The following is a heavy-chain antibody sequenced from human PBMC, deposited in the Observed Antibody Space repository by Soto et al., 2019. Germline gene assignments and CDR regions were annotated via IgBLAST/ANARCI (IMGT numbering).Heavy chain of an antibody. CDR1: GFTFGDYA. Sequence: PGGSLRLSCTTSGFTFGDYALSWVRQAPGKGREWVGFIRRNAYGGTTDYAASVKGRFTISRDDSKSIAYLQMNSLRTEDTALYYCTRASSLDFDFWGQGTLVTDSS. J-gene: IGHJ4*02. V-gene: IGHV3-49*04. CDR2: IRRNAYGGTT. CDR3: TRASSLDFDF. D-gene: IGHD3-16*01.